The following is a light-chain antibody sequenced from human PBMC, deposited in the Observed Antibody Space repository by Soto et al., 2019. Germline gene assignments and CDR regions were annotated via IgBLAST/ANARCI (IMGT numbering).Light chain of an antibody. CDR1: QGISSY. CDR2: AAS. Sequence: DIQLTQSTSCLSASVGDRVTITYRASQGISSYLAWYQQKPGKAPKLLIYAASTLQSGVPSRFSGSGSGTEFTLTISSLQPEEFATYYCQQLNSYPQNTFGQGTKLEIK. CDR3: QQLNSYPQNT. V-gene: IGKV1-9*01. J-gene: IGKJ2*01.